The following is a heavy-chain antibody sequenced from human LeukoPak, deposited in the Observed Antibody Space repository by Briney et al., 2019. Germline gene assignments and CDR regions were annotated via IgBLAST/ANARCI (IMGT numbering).Heavy chain of an antibody. CDR2: IKQDGSEK. CDR1: GFTFSSYA. Sequence: GGSLRLSCAASGFTFSSYAMSWVRQAPGKGLEWVANIKQDGSEKYYVDSVKGRFTISRDNAKNSLFLQMNSLRAEDTAMYYCARRYFDYWGQGTLVTVSS. CDR3: ARRYFDY. V-gene: IGHV3-7*01. J-gene: IGHJ4*02.